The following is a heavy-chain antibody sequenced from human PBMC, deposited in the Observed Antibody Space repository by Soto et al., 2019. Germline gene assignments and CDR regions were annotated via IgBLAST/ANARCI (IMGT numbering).Heavy chain of an antibody. D-gene: IGHD2-2*01. V-gene: IGHV1-18*01. CDR3: ARVIPSVEAWFDP. J-gene: IGHJ5*02. CDR1: GYPFTNFG. Sequence: ASVKVSCKASGYPFTNFGVTWVLRAPRERLEWMGWISAYTDTLNYEQKFQVRVTMTIETSTSRAYMELGRLTSDETADYYCARVIPSVEAWFDPRGQGTMGTVAS. CDR2: ISAYTDTL.